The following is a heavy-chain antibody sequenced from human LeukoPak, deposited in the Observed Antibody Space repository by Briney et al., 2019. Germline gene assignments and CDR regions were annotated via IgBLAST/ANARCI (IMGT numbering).Heavy chain of an antibody. J-gene: IGHJ3*02. CDR2: ISDSGSTV. D-gene: IGHD2-2*01. Sequence: GGSLRLSCAVSGFTFSRYYMSWIRQAPGKGLEWVSYISDSGSTVFYADSVKGRFTISRDNAKNSLYLQMNSLRVEDTAVYYCARGLNRVVPAAIGFDPPGDAFDIWGQGTMVTVSS. V-gene: IGHV3-11*01. CDR3: ARGLNRVVPAAIGFDPPGDAFDI. CDR1: GFTFSRYY.